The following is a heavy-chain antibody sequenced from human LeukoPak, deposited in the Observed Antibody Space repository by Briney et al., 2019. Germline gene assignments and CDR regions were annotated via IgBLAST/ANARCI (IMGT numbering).Heavy chain of an antibody. V-gene: IGHV3-11*04. CDR3: ATSRVFDY. J-gene: IGHJ4*02. Sequence: AGSLRLSCVASGFTFSDYFMSWIRQAPGKGLEWLSFINSAGDNIYYADSVKGRFTISRDNAKKTLYLEMNSLRMEDTAIYYCATSRVFDYWGQGALVTVSS. CDR2: INSAGDNI. CDR1: GFTFSDYF.